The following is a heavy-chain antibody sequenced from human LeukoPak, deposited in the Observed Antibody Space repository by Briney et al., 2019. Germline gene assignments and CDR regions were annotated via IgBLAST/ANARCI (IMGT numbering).Heavy chain of an antibody. CDR2: ISYDGSNK. Sequence: GGSLRLSCAAPGFTFSSYGMHWVRQAPGKGLEWVAVISYDGSNKYYADSVKGRFTISRDNSKNTLYLQMNSLRAEDTAVYYCAKDRHSGWPPYYGMDVWGKGTTVSVSS. CDR1: GFTFSSYG. V-gene: IGHV3-30*18. D-gene: IGHD6-19*01. J-gene: IGHJ6*04. CDR3: AKDRHSGWPPYYGMDV.